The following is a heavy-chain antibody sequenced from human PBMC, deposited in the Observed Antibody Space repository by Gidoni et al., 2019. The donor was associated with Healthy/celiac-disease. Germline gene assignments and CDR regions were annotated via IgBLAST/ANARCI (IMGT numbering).Heavy chain of an antibody. D-gene: IGHD6-13*01. Sequence: QVQLVQSGAEVKKPGSSVKVSCKASVGTFSSYAISWVRQAPGQGLEWMGRIIPILGIANYAQKFQGRVTITADKSTSTAYMELSSLRSEDTAVYYCARAKGIAASEPYYYYMDVWGKGTTVTVSS. CDR2: IIPILGIA. CDR3: ARAKGIAASEPYYYYMDV. V-gene: IGHV1-69*04. J-gene: IGHJ6*03. CDR1: VGTFSSYA.